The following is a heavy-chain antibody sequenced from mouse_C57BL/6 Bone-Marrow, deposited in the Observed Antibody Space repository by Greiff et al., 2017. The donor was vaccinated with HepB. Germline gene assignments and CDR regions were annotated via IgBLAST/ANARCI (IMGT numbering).Heavy chain of an antibody. V-gene: IGHV5-17*01. J-gene: IGHJ4*01. Sequence: EVKLVESGGGLVKPGGSLKLSCAASGFTFSDYGMHWVRQAPEKGLEWVAYISSGSSTIYYADTVKGRFTISRDNAKNTLFLQMTSLRSEDTAMYYCARRLGRPHYYAMDYWGQGTSVTVSS. CDR1: GFTFSDYG. D-gene: IGHD2-2*01. CDR3: ARRLGRPHYYAMDY. CDR2: ISSGSSTI.